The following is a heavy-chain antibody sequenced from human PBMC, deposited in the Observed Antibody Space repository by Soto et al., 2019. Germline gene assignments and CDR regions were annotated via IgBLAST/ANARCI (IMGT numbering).Heavy chain of an antibody. Sequence: SETLSLTCNVSGGPISGDYYWTWIRQPPGKGLEWIGYIFYSGSTYYNPSLKSRVTMSVDTSKNQFSLRLTSVTAADTAVYYCARSPGYFTISSLDPWGQGTLVTVSS. CDR3: ARSPGYFTISSLDP. V-gene: IGHV4-30-4*01. CDR2: IFYSGST. D-gene: IGHD2-8*01. CDR1: GGPISGDYY. J-gene: IGHJ5*02.